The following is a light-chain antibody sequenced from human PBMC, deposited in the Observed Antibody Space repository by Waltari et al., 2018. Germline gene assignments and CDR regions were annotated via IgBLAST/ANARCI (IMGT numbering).Light chain of an antibody. CDR3: QQLNSYQWT. V-gene: IGKV1-9*01. CDR1: QGLCNS. CDR2: AAS. Sequence: IPLTQSPSSLSASVGDRVTITCRAIQGLCNSLAWYQQKPGNAPKILSYAASSLQSGVPSRFSGSGSGTDFTLTISSLQPEDFATYYCQQLNSYQWTFGQGTKVEIK. J-gene: IGKJ1*01.